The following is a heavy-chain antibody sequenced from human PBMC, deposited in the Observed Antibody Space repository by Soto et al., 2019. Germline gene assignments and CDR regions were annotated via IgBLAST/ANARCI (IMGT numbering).Heavy chain of an antibody. Sequence: SETLSLTCTVSGDSISSPDYYWSWIRLAPGKGLELIGYVYYRGSIYYTPSFESRVSISVDTSKNQFSLRLTSVTAADSAMYFCARVTFTPNWFDSWGQGIPVTVSS. CDR1: GDSISSPDYY. J-gene: IGHJ5*01. CDR2: VYYRGSI. D-gene: IGHD3-3*02. CDR3: ARVTFTPNWFDS. V-gene: IGHV4-30-4*01.